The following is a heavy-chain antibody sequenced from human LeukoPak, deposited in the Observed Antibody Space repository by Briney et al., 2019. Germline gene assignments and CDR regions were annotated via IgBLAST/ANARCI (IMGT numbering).Heavy chain of an antibody. V-gene: IGHV1-18*01. Sequence: ASVKVSCKASGYTFTSYGISWVRQAPGQGLEWMRWISAYSGNTNYAQKLQARVTMTTDTSTSTAYMELRSLRSDDTAVYYCARGRLWMWYFDYWGQETLVTVYS. CDR1: GYTFTSYG. CDR3: ARGRLWMWYFDY. J-gene: IGHJ4*02. D-gene: IGHD5-18*01. CDR2: ISAYSGNT.